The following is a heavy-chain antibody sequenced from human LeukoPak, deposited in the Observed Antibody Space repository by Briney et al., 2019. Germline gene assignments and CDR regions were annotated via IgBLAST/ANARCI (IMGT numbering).Heavy chain of an antibody. Sequence: SETLSLTCAVYGGSSSSYYWGWIRQPPGKGLEWIGSIYYSGSTYYNPSLKSRVTISVDTSKNQFSLKLSSVTAADTAVYYCAGLVVGSSWYEDYWGQGTLVTVSS. V-gene: IGHV4-39*01. CDR1: GGSSSSYY. J-gene: IGHJ4*02. CDR2: IYYSGST. CDR3: AGLVVGSSWYEDY. D-gene: IGHD6-13*01.